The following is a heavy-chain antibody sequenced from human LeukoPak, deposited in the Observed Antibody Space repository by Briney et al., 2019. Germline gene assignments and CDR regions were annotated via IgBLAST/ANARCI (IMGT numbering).Heavy chain of an antibody. CDR1: GFTFSGSA. V-gene: IGHV3-73*01. Sequence: GGSLRLSCAASGFTFSGSAMHWVRQASGKGLEWVGRIRSKANSYATAYAASVKGRFTISRDDSKNTAYLQMNSLKTEDTAVYYCTRLRLRWFDAFDIWGQGTMVTVSS. J-gene: IGHJ3*02. CDR3: TRLRLRWFDAFDI. CDR2: IRSKANSYAT. D-gene: IGHD4-23*01.